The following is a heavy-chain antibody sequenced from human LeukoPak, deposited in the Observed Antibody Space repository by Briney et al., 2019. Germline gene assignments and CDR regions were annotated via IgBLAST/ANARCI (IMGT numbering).Heavy chain of an antibody. Sequence: SETLSLTCAVYGGSFSGYYWSWIRQPPGKGLEWIGEINHSGSTNYNPSLKSRVTISVDKSKNQFSLKLNSVTAADTAVYYCARAEPRGSVWYPYWGQGTLVIVSS. CDR3: ARAEPRGSVWYPY. J-gene: IGHJ4*02. CDR2: INHSGST. D-gene: IGHD6-13*01. V-gene: IGHV4-34*01. CDR1: GGSFSGYY.